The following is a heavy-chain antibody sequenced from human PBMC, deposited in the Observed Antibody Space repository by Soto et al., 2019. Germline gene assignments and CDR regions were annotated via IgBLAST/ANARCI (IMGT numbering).Heavy chain of an antibody. CDR1: GGSVSSGSYY. Sequence: SETLSLTCTVSGGSVSSGSYYWSWIRQPPGKGLEWIGYIYYSGSTNYNPSLKSRVTISVDTSKNQFSLKLSSVTAADTAVYYCARARGAHGDYEYWGQGTLVTVSS. J-gene: IGHJ4*02. CDR3: ARARGAHGDYEY. D-gene: IGHD4-17*01. CDR2: IYYSGST. V-gene: IGHV4-61*01.